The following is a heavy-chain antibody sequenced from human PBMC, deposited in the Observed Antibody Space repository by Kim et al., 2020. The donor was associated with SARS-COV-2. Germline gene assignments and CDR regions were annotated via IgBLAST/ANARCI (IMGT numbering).Heavy chain of an antibody. V-gene: IGHV1-8*01. CDR2: MNPNSGNT. D-gene: IGHD3-10*01. CDR1: GYTFTSYD. CDR3: ARYSPGIVLLWFGEFPDNYYYYGMDV. J-gene: IGHJ6*02. Sequence: ASVKVSCKASGYTFTSYDINWVRQATGQGLEWMGWMNPNSGNTGYAQKFQGRVTMTRNTSISTAYMELSSLRSEDTAVYYCARYSPGIVLLWFGEFPDNYYYYGMDVWGQGTTVTVSS.